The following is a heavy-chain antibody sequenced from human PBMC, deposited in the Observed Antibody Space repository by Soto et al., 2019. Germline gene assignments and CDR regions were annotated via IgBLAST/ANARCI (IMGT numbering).Heavy chain of an antibody. CDR2: ISGSGGST. CDR1: GFTFSTYA. V-gene: IGHV3-23*01. Sequence: EVQLLESGGGLVQPGGSLRLSCAASGFTFSTYAMNWVRQAPGMGLEWVLGISGSGGSTHYADAVKGRFTISRDNSKNTLYLQMNRLRAEDTAVDYCAKQSPYSNSWDDIDYWGQGTLVIVST. CDR3: AKQSPYSNSWDDIDY. D-gene: IGHD6-13*01. J-gene: IGHJ4*02.